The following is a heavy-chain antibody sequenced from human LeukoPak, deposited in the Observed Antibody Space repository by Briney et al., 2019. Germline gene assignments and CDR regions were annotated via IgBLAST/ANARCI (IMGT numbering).Heavy chain of an antibody. V-gene: IGHV1-2*02. J-gene: IGHJ2*01. CDR3: ARDSLLVRGLDL. CDR1: GYTFTGYY. CDR2: INPNSGGT. Sequence: ASVKVSCKASGYTFTGYYMHWVRQAPGQGLEWMGWINPNSGGTNYAQKFLGRVTMTRDTSISTAYMELSRLRSDDTAVYYCARDSLLVRGLDLWGRGTLVTVSS. D-gene: IGHD3-10*01.